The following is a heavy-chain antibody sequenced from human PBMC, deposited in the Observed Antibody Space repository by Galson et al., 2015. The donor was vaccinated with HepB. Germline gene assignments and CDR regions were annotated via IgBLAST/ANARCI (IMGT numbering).Heavy chain of an antibody. CDR3: ARNFRPTDYYYYGMDV. J-gene: IGHJ6*02. Sequence: LRLSCAASGFTFGSFAMNWVRQPPGKGLEWVSYISSGSTTIYYTDSVKGRFTISRDNAKNSLSLQMNRLRDEDTAVYYCARNFRPTDYYYYGMDVWGQGTTVAVSS. CDR2: ISSGSTTI. V-gene: IGHV3-48*02. CDR1: GFTFGSFA.